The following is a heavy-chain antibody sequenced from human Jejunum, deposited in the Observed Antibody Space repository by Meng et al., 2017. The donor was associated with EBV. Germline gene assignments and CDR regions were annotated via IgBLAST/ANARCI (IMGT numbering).Heavy chain of an antibody. CDR1: GCMFSSEA. J-gene: IGHJ1*01. V-gene: IGHV3-23*04. D-gene: IGHD6-19*01. CDR2: GSGSGGST. Sequence: EVQRVESGGGWVQTGGSRRLSCAASGCMFSSEAMCWVRQAAGKGLDWVSAGSGSGGSTYYADSVTGRFTVSRDNSKNTLYLQMNSLRAEDTAVYYCAKRSLASGWYYQQWGKGTLVTVSS. CDR3: AKRSLASGWYYQQ.